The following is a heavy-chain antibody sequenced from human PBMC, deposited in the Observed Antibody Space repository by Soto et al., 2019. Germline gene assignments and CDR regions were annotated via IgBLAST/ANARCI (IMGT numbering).Heavy chain of an antibody. V-gene: IGHV3-48*02. D-gene: IGHD6-19*01. CDR1: EFTSSSYS. CDR2: ISSSSSTI. CDR3: ARDLSGGDAFDI. J-gene: IGHJ3*02. Sequence: GRLMRDSCGASEFTSSSYSMNRVRKTPGKGLEWVSYISSSSSTIYYADSVKGRFTISRDNAKNSLYLQMNSLRDEDTAVYYCARDLSGGDAFDIWGQRTMVTVSS.